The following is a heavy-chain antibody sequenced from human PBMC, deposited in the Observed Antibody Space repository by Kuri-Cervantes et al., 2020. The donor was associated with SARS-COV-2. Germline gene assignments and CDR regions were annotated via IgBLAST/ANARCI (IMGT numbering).Heavy chain of an antibody. CDR1: GFTFSIFA. J-gene: IGHJ4*02. Sequence: GESLKISCAASGFTFSIFAMTWARQAPGKGLEWVSLIYSSGNTHYADSVKGRFTISKDNSKNTLYLQLNSLRVDDTAVYYCARGGSCNSGTCFDYWGQGTLVTVSS. CDR2: IYSSGNT. D-gene: IGHD2-15*01. CDR3: ARGGSCNSGTCFDY. V-gene: IGHV3-23*05.